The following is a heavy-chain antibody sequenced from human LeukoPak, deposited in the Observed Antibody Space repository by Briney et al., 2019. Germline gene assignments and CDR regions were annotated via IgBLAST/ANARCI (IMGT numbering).Heavy chain of an antibody. Sequence: SGTLSLTCTVSGGSISSYYWSWIRQPPGKGLEWIGFIYYSGTANYNPSLKSRVTISVDTSKNQFSLKLTSVTAADTAVYYCARVNTEGSADYWGQGTLVTVSS. V-gene: IGHV4-59*01. D-gene: IGHD6-19*01. CDR2: IYYSGTA. CDR3: ARVNTEGSADY. CDR1: GGSISSYY. J-gene: IGHJ4*02.